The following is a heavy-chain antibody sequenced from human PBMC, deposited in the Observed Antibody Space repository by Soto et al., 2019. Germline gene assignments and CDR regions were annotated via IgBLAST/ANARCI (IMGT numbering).Heavy chain of an antibody. CDR3: HGGSDYDFWSGYSNDYYYYGMDV. J-gene: IGHJ6*02. D-gene: IGHD3-3*01. V-gene: IGHV4-4*07. CDR1: GGSISSYY. Sequence: SETLSLTCTVPGGSISSYYWSWIRQPAGKGLEWIGRIYTSGSTNYNPSLKSRVTMSVVTSKNQFSLKLSSVTAADTAVYYCHGGSDYDFWSGYSNDYYYYGMDVWGQGTTVTVSS. CDR2: IYTSGST.